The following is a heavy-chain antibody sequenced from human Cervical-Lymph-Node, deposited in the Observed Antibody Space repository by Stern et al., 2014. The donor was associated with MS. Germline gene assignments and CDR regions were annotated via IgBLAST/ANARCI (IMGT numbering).Heavy chain of an antibody. CDR3: ARAGGSEDDF. V-gene: IGHV3-11*01. Sequence: QVQLVQSGGGLVQPGGSLRLSCAASGFTFSDYYMTWIRQAPGKGLEWSSYSSSRDGTIYYADSVKGRFTISRDNAKKSLYLQMNSLRAEDTAVYYCARAGGSEDDFWGQGTLVTVSS. D-gene: IGHD3-10*01. CDR1: GFTFSDYY. J-gene: IGHJ4*02. CDR2: SSSRDGTI.